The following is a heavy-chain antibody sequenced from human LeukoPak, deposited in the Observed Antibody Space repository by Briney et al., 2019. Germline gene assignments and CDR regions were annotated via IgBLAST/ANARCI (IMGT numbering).Heavy chain of an antibody. D-gene: IGHD2-15*01. J-gene: IGHJ5*02. CDR3: ARDVRRVVGA. V-gene: IGHV6-1*01. CDR1: GDSVSSNSAV. Sequence: SQTLSLTCAISGDSVSSNSAVCNWIRQSPSRGLEWLGRTYYRSKWYNDYAVSVESRITINPDISKNQFSLQLNSVTPEDTAVYYCARDVRRVVGAWGQGTLVTVSS. CDR2: TYYRSKWYN.